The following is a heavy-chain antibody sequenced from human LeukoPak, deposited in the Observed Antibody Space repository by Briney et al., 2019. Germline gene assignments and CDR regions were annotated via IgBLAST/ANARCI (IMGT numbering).Heavy chain of an antibody. J-gene: IGHJ3*02. CDR2: ISAYNGNT. Sequence: ASVKVSCKASGYTFTSYGISWVRQAPGQGLEWMGWISAYNGNTNYAQKLQGRVTMTTDTSTSTAYMELRSLRSDDTAVYYCASTVATIRNAFDIWGQGTMVSVSS. V-gene: IGHV1-18*01. CDR1: GYTFTSYG. D-gene: IGHD5-12*01. CDR3: ASTVATIRNAFDI.